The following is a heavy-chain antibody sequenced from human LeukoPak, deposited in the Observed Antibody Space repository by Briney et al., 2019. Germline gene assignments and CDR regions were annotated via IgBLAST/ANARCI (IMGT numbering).Heavy chain of an antibody. CDR1: GGSISSYY. CDR3: ARDQYSSSWRYGMDV. Sequence: SETLSLTCTVSGGSISSYYWSWIRQPPGKGLGWIGYIYYSGSTNYNPSPKSRVTISVDTSKTQFSLKLSSVTAADTAVYYCARDQYSSSWRYGMDVWGQGTTVTVSS. V-gene: IGHV4-59*01. J-gene: IGHJ6*02. D-gene: IGHD6-13*01. CDR2: IYYSGST.